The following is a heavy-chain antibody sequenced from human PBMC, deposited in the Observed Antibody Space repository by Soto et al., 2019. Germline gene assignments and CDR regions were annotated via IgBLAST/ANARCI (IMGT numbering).Heavy chain of an antibody. CDR3: STGGYYLDY. V-gene: IGHV3-15*01. J-gene: IGHJ4*02. CDR1: GFTFSSYA. CDR2: IKSEPAGGAI. Sequence: GSLRLSCAASGFTFSSYAMSWVRLAPGERLEWVARIKSEPAGGAIDYTAPVKGRFTISRDDSKNTVYLQMNSLRSDDTAVYYCSTGGYYLDYWGQGTLVTVS.